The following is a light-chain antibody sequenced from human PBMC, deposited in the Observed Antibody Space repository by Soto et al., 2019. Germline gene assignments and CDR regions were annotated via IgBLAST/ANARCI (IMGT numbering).Light chain of an antibody. CDR1: QSVRTS. Sequence: EVVLTQSPATLSLSPGERATLSCRASQSVRTSLAWYQHKPGQAPRLVIYDASLRANGVPARFGGSGSGTDFTLTINSLEPEDFAVYYCQQRNVWPPITFGQGTRLEFK. CDR3: QQRNVWPPIT. J-gene: IGKJ5*01. CDR2: DAS. V-gene: IGKV3-11*01.